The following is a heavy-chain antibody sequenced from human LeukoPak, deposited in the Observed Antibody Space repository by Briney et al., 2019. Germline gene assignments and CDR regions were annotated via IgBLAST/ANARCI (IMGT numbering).Heavy chain of an antibody. CDR2: INSDGSTT. CDR3: TRGPYSGSATCYNDY. CDR1: GFTLSSYW. J-gene: IGHJ4*02. V-gene: IGHV3-74*01. Sequence: GGSLRLSCAASGFTLSSYWMNWLRQGPGEGLVWVSRINSDGSTTSYADSVKGRFTISRDNAKNTLYLQMNSLRAEDTAVYYCTRGPYSGSATCYNDYWGQGTLVTVSS. D-gene: IGHD3-10*01.